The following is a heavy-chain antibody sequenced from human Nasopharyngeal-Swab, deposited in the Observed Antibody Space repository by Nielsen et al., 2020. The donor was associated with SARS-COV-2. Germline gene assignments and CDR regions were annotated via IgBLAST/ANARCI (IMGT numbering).Heavy chain of an antibody. J-gene: IGHJ3*02. V-gene: IGHV3-23*01. CDR3: AKSDDAVDI. Sequence: GESLKIPCASSGFTLNTYAMSWVRQAPGAGLEWVSAISDSGGRTYYADSVKGRFTISRDNSQNTLFLQMNSLRAEDTAVYYCAKSDDAVDIWGQGTMVTVSS. CDR2: ISDSGGRT. CDR1: GFTLNTYA.